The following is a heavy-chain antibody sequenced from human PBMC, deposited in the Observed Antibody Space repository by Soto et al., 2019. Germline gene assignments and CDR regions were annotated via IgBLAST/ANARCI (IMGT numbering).Heavy chain of an antibody. Sequence: QVQLVESGGGVVQPGRSLRLSCAASGFTFISYAMHWVRQAPGKGLEWVAVISFDGCTEYYADSVKGRFTISRYNSKDAVYLQMNSLRPEDTAVYYCARSRHGSGSYTHFYYGLVVWGQGTTVTFSS. J-gene: IGHJ6*02. V-gene: IGHV3-30-3*01. D-gene: IGHD3-10*01. CDR3: ARSRHGSGSYTHFYYGLVV. CDR2: ISFDGCTE. CDR1: GFTFISYA.